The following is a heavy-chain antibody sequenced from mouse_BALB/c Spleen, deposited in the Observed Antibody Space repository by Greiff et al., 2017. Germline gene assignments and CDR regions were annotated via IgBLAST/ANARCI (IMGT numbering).Heavy chain of an antibody. V-gene: IGHV1-14*01. J-gene: IGHJ2*01. CDR2: INPSTGYT. CDR1: GYTFTSYV. CDR3: ARSSFYYFDY. Sequence: VQLQQSGPELVKPGASVKMSCKASGYTFTSYVMHWVKQKPGQGLEWIGYINPSTGYTEYNQKFKDKATLTADKSSSTAYMQLSSLTSEDSAVYYCARSSFYYFDYWGQGTTLTVSS.